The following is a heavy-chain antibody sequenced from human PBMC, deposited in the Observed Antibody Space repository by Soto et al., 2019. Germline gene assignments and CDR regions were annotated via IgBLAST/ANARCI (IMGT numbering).Heavy chain of an antibody. CDR3: AKITMVRGLIIGDWFDP. J-gene: IGHJ5*02. CDR2: TYYRSKWYN. D-gene: IGHD3-10*01. Sequence: SQSLSLTCAISGASVSSNRSAWNWIRQSPSRGLEWLGRTYYRSKWYNDYAVSVKSRIVINPDTSQNQFSMHLNSVTPEDTAVYYCAKITMVRGLIIGDWFDPWGQGILVTVSS. V-gene: IGHV6-1*01. CDR1: GASVSSNRSA.